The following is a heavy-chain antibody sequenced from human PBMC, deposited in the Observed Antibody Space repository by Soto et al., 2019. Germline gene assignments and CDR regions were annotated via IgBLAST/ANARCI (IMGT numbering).Heavy chain of an antibody. D-gene: IGHD3-16*01. CDR1: GFSLSTTGVG. CDR2: IYWDDDK. CDR3: AQRLRLHRLSRERANYFDH. J-gene: IGHJ4*02. Sequence: QITLKESGPTLVRPTHTLTMTCTFSGFSLSTTGVGVGWIRQPPGKALEWLALIYWDDDKRYSPSLKSRLTITKDTSKNEVIITMTKMDPVYTATYYCAQRLRLHRLSRERANYFDHWGPETMVNDSS. V-gene: IGHV2-5*02.